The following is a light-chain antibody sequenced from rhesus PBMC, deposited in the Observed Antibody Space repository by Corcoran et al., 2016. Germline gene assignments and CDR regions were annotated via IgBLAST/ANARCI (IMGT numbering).Light chain of an antibody. CDR1: QGIGSY. Sequence: DIQMTQSPSSLSASVGDTVTITCRTSQGIGSYLNWFQQKPGKAPKPLIYAASSLESGVPSRFSGSGPGTEFTLTISNLQPEDFATYYSRQHESYPLTFGGETKVEIK. CDR3: RQHESYPLT. J-gene: IGKJ4*01. CDR2: AAS. V-gene: IGKV1-28*02.